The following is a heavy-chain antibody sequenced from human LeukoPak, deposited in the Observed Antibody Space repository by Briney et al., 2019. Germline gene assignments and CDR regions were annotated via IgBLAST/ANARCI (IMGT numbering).Heavy chain of an antibody. V-gene: IGHV3-53*01. CDR3: AKANWEVVPAAPFDY. Sequence: GSLRLSCAASGFTVSSNYMSWVRQAPGKGLEWVPVIYSGGSTYYADSVKGRFTISRDNSKNTLYLQMNSLRAEDTAVYYCAKANWEVVPAAPFDYWGQGTLVTVSS. D-gene: IGHD2-2*01. CDR2: IYSGGST. CDR1: GFTVSSNY. J-gene: IGHJ4*02.